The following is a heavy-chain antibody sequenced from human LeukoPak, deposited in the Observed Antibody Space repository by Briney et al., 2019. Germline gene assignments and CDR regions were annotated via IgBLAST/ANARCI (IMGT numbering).Heavy chain of an antibody. CDR3: ARGPRITLVRGGQWYFYMDV. CDR2: INPNGGST. CDR1: GYTFTSYY. Sequence: ASVKVSCKASGYTFTSYYIHWVRQAPGQGLEWMGIINPNGGSTNYAQKFQGRVTMTRDTSTSTVYMELSSLRSDDTAVYYCARGPRITLVRGGQWYFYMDVWGKGTTVTVSS. D-gene: IGHD3-10*01. V-gene: IGHV1-46*01. J-gene: IGHJ6*03.